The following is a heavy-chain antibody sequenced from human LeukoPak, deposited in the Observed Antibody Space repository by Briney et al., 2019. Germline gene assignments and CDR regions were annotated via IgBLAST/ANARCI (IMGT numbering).Heavy chain of an antibody. CDR2: IKPDGSEE. V-gene: IGHV3-7*01. D-gene: IGHD1-26*01. J-gene: IGHJ3*02. Sequence: PGGSLRLSCTASGFTFSTYWMSWVRQAPGKGLEWVANIKPDGSEEYYVDSVKGRFTISRDNAKNSLYLQMNSLRAEDTDVYYCARDVGASAPDAFDIWGQGTMVTVSS. CDR3: ARDVGASAPDAFDI. CDR1: GFTFSTYW.